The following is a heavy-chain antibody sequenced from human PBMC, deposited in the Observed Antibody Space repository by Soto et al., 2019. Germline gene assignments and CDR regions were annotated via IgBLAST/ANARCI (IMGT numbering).Heavy chain of an antibody. D-gene: IGHD5-12*01. CDR2: FYYSGST. V-gene: IGHV4-39*01. Sequence: TSETLSLTCTVSGGSISSSSYYWDWIRQSPGKGLEWIGSFYYSGSTYYSPSLRSRVTISGDTSRKQISLRLSSVTAADTAVYYCARISVASRYMDVWGKGTTVTVSS. J-gene: IGHJ6*03. CDR3: ARISVASRYMDV. CDR1: GGSISSSSYY.